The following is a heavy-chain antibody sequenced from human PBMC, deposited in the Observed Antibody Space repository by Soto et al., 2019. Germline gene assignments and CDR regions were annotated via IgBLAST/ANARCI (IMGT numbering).Heavy chain of an antibody. CDR1: GYTFADYA. CDR2: MNAGVGNT. CDR3: ARDTGYTFGSLNY. J-gene: IGHJ4*02. D-gene: IGHD5-18*01. Sequence: HVELVQSGADVKKPGASVTISCKASGYTFADYALHWVRQAPGQRLEWMGWMNAGVGNTLYSQKFQGRITITRDTSASTAYMELNSLKSEDTAIYYCARDTGYTFGSLNYWGPGTLVTVSS. V-gene: IGHV1-3*01.